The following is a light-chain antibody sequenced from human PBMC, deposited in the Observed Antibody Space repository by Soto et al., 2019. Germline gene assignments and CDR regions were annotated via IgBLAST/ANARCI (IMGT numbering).Light chain of an antibody. V-gene: IGLV2-11*01. CDR3: CAYAGSYILV. Sequence: QSALTQPRSVSGSPGQSVTISCTGTSSDVGTYNYVSWYQQHPGEAPKLMIYDVSARPSGVPDRFSGSKSGNTASLTISGLQAEDEADYYCCAYAGSYILVFGGGTKLTVL. J-gene: IGLJ2*01. CDR2: DVS. CDR1: SSDVGTYNY.